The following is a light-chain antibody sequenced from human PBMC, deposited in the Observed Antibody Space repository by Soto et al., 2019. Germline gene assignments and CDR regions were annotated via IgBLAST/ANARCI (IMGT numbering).Light chain of an antibody. V-gene: IGKV3-11*01. J-gene: IGKJ5*01. Sequence: EVVLTQSPVTLSLSPGERATLSCRASQSFRGLLAWYQQKPGQAPRLLIYDAYNRATGIPDRFSGSGSGTDFTLTISSLEPEDFAVYYCQQRSNWPPFTFGQGTRLEIK. CDR2: DAY. CDR3: QQRSNWPPFT. CDR1: QSFRGL.